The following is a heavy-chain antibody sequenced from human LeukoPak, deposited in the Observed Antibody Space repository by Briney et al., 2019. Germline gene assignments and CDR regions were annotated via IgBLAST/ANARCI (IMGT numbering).Heavy chain of an antibody. CDR3: ARGVVLRFLEWFSYYYYYMDV. J-gene: IGHJ6*03. CDR2: AYYRSKWYN. CDR1: GDSVSSNSAA. V-gene: IGHV6-1*01. D-gene: IGHD3-3*01. Sequence: SQTLSLTCAISGDSVSSNSAAWNWIRQPPSRGLEWLGRAYYRSKWYNDYAVSVKSRITINPDTSKNQFSLQLNSVTPEDTAVYYCARGVVLRFLEWFSYYYYYMDVWGKGTTVTVSS.